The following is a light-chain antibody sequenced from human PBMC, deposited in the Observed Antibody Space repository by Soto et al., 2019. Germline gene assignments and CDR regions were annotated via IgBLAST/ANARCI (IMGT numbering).Light chain of an antibody. CDR1: SSNIGDNY. J-gene: IGLJ1*01. Sequence: QCVLTQPPSASGAPGQEVTISCSGSSSNIGDNYVYWHQQLPGTAPKLLIYRNNQRPSGVPDRFSGSKSGTSASLAISGLRSEDEADYYCAAWDDSLSGYVFGPGTKVTVL. CDR2: RNN. CDR3: AAWDDSLSGYV. V-gene: IGLV1-47*01.